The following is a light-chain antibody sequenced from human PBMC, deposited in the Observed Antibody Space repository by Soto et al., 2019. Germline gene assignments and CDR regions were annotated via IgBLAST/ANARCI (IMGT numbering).Light chain of an antibody. V-gene: IGKV1-13*02. CDR3: QQYNSYTWT. J-gene: IGKJ1*01. CDR1: QDISTS. CDR2: DAS. Sequence: IQLTQSPSFLSASVGDRVTVSCRASQDISTSLAWFQQKPGKAPKLLIYDASSLESGVPSRFSGSGSGTEFTLTISSLQPDDFATYYCQQYNSYTWTFGHGTRVEIK.